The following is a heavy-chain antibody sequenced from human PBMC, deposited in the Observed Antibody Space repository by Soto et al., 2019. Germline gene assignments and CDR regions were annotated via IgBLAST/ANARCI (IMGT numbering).Heavy chain of an antibody. J-gene: IGHJ6*01. CDR3: VRAQVILPAANFHLGEDI. Sequence: EVQLVESGGGSVQPGESLRLSCVASGFTFSMYWMSWVRQGPGKGLEWVARIKQDGGEKYNVDSVKGRFTVSRDHGKNSVNLQSHRLSGDTAAIYYCVRAQVILPAANFHLGEDICGQVNTVTVAS. V-gene: IGHV3-7*04. D-gene: IGHD2-21*01. CDR1: GFTFSMYW. CDR2: IKQDGGEK.